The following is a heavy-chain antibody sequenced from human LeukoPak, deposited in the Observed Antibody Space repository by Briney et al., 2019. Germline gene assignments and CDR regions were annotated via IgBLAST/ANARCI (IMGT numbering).Heavy chain of an antibody. CDR1: GGSISSGGYY. CDR2: IYHSGST. CDR3: ARGLTVASQPYKLDY. D-gene: IGHD5-12*01. V-gene: IGHV4-30-2*01. Sequence: PSQTLSLTCTVSGGSISSGGYYWSWLRQPPGKGLEWIGYIYHSGSTYYNPSFKSRVTISVDRSKNQFSLKLSSVTAADTAVYYCARGLTVASQPYKLDYWGQGTLVTVSS. J-gene: IGHJ4*02.